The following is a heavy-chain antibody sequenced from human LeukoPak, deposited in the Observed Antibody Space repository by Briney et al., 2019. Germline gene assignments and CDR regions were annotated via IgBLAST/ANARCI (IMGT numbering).Heavy chain of an antibody. J-gene: IGHJ4*02. V-gene: IGHV3-23*01. CDR2: ISGSGGST. D-gene: IGHD4-23*01. CDR3: AKDRWAAGDY. CDR1: GFTFSSYG. Sequence: GGTLGLSCAASGFTFSSYGMSWVRQAPGKGLEWVSAISGSGGSTYYADSVKGRFTISRDNSKNTLYLQMNSLRAEDTAVYYCAKDRWAAGDYWGQGTLVTVSS.